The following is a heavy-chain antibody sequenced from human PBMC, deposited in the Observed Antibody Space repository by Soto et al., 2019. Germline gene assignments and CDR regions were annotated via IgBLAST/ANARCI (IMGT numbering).Heavy chain of an antibody. D-gene: IGHD5-12*01. CDR1: GFAFRDIG. V-gene: IGHV3-48*01. CDR2: ICGTTI. J-gene: IGHJ4*02. Sequence: EVQLVESGGGWLRLGGSLQPSGPAPGFAFRDIGMFGVGKAQGKGFECISCICGTTIYSADSVRGRFTISRDNAKHSLSLQMNNLRAEDTAVYYCARDRGSMATVDTMRGYWGQGVLVTVSS. CDR3: ARDRGSMATVDTMRGY.